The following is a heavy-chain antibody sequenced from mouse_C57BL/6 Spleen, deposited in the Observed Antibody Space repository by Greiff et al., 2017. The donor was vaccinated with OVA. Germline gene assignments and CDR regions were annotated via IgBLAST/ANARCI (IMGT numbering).Heavy chain of an antibody. J-gene: IGHJ3*01. CDR1: GYTFTSYW. CDR2: IDPPDSET. V-gene: IGHV1-52*01. CDR3: ARDDDYGAWFAY. Sequence: VQLQQPGAELVRPGSSVKLSCKASGYTFTSYWMHWVKQRPIQGLEWIGNIDPPDSETHYNQKFKDKATLTVDKSSSTAYMQLSSLTSEDSAVYCCARDDDYGAWFAYWGQGTLVTVSA. D-gene: IGHD2-4*01.